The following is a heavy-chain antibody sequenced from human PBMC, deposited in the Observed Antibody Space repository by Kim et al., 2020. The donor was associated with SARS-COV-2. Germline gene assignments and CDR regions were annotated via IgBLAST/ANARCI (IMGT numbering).Heavy chain of an antibody. J-gene: IGHJ4*02. V-gene: IGHV4-59*01. CDR2: IYYSGST. CDR3: ARETSITIFGVVTHASYFDY. D-gene: IGHD3-3*01. CDR1: GGSISSYY. Sequence: SDTLSLTCTVSGGSISSYYWSWIRQPPGKGLEWIGYIYYSGSTNYNPSLKSRVTISVDTSKNQFSLKLSSVTAADTAVYYCARETSITIFGVVTHASYFDYWGQGTLVTVSS.